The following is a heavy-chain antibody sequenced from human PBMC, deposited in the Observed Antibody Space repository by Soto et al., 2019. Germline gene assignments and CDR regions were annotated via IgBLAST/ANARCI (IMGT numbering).Heavy chain of an antibody. J-gene: IGHJ4*02. CDR2: INHSGST. CDR1: GGSFSGYY. CDR3: ARVRGSSSRGLDY. Sequence: SETLSLTCAVYGGSFSGYYWSWIRQPPGKGLEWIGEINHSGSTNYNPSLKSRVTISVDTSKNQFSLKLSSVTTADTAVYYCARVRGSSSRGLDYWGQGTLVTVSS. D-gene: IGHD6-6*01. V-gene: IGHV4-34*01.